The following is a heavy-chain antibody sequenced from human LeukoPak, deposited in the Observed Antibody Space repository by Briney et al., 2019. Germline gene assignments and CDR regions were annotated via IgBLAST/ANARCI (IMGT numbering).Heavy chain of an antibody. D-gene: IGHD6-6*01. CDR1: GFSFSTNW. CDR2: IDQGGSVR. J-gene: IGHJ4*02. V-gene: IGHV3-7*01. CDR3: ARDPESSSFGL. Sequence: GGSLRLSCAASGFSFSTNWMSWVRQTPEKGLEFVANIDQGGSVRNYMDSLKGRCTISRDNAKKSLYLEINSLRADDTAVYYCARDPESSSFGLWGRGALVTVSS.